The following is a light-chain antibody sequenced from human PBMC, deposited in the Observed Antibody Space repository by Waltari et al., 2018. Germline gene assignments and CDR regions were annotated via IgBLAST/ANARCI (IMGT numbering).Light chain of an antibody. Sequence: QSALTQPASVSGSPGQSITISCTGTSSDVGSYNLVSWYQQHPGKAPKLMIYEVSKRPSGVSNSFSGSKSGNTASLTISGLQAEDEADYYCCSYAGSSTSHVVFGGGTKLTVL. CDR3: CSYAGSSTSHVV. J-gene: IGLJ2*01. CDR2: EVS. CDR1: SSDVGSYNL. V-gene: IGLV2-23*02.